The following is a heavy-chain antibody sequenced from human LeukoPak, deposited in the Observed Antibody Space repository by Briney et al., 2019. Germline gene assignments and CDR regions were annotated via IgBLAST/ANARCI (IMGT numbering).Heavy chain of an antibody. D-gene: IGHD3-10*01. CDR1: GFTITDYF. J-gene: IGHJ4*02. CDR3: ARGGRWFGEVYFDY. V-gene: IGHV1-8*02. CDR2: MNPNSGNT. Sequence: ASVKVSCKASGFTITDYFIHWVRQAPGQGLKWMGWMNPNSGNTGYAQKFQGRVTMTRNTSISTAYMELSSLRSEDTAVYYCARGGRWFGEVYFDYWGQGTLVTVSS.